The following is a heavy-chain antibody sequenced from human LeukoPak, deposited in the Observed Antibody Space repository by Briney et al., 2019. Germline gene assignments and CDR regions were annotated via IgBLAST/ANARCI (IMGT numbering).Heavy chain of an antibody. D-gene: IGHD3-22*01. CDR2: ISGYNANT. CDR1: GYTFINYG. Sequence: ASVKVSCKASGYTFINYGISWVRQAPGQRLDWMGWISGYNANTDYAQNFQDRVTLTTDTSTSTAYMELRSLRSDDTAVDYCARDRHPHYYDSSGYYDYWGQGTLVTVSS. V-gene: IGHV1-18*01. J-gene: IGHJ4*02. CDR3: ARDRHPHYYDSSGYYDY.